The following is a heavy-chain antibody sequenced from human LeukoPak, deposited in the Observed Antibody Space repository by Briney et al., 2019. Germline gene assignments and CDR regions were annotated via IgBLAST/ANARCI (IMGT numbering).Heavy chain of an antibody. CDR3: AFGFEVGASDY. CDR1: DGSISNYY. D-gene: IGHD1-26*01. Sequence: PSETLSLTCTVSDGSISNYYWSWIRQSPGKGLEWIGYIYYSGSTNYNPSLKSRVTISADTSKNQFSLKLTSLTAADTAVYFCAFGFEVGASDYWGQGTLVTVSS. V-gene: IGHV4-59*01. CDR2: IYYSGST. J-gene: IGHJ4*02.